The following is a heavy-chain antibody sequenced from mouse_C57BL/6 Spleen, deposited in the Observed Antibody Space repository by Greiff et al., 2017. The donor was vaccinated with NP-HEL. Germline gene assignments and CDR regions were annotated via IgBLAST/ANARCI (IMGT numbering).Heavy chain of an antibody. J-gene: IGHJ2*01. D-gene: IGHD1-1*01. CDR1: GYTFTSYW. CDR2: IHPNSGST. CDR3: ARLAGSSYGYFDY. Sequence: QVQLQQSGAELVKPGASVKLSCKASGYTFTSYWMHWVKQRPGQGLEWIGMIHPNSGSTNYNEKFKSKATLTVDKSSSTAYMQLSSLTSEDSAVYYCARLAGSSYGYFDYWGQGTTLTVSS. V-gene: IGHV1-64*01.